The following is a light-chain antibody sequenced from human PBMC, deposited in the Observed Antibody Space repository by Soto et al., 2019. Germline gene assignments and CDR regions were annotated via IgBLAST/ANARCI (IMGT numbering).Light chain of an antibody. CDR3: QQYYSYPHT. Sequence: AIRMTQSPSSFSASTGDRVTITCRASQGISSYLAWYQQKPGKALKLLIYAASPLQSGVPSRFSGSGSGTDFTLTISCLQSEDFATYYCQQYYSYPHTFGQGTKVEIK. V-gene: IGKV1-8*01. CDR2: AAS. J-gene: IGKJ1*01. CDR1: QGISSY.